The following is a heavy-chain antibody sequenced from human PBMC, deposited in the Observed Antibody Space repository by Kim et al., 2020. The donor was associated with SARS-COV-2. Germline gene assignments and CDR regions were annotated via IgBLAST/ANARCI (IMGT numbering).Heavy chain of an antibody. Sequence: NYSPALKRRVTISVDASKNQFSLKRSSVTAADRAVYYCARSQYYFGSGIDYWGQGTLVTVSS. V-gene: IGHV4-34*01. J-gene: IGHJ4*02. D-gene: IGHD3-10*01. CDR3: ARSQYYFGSGIDY.